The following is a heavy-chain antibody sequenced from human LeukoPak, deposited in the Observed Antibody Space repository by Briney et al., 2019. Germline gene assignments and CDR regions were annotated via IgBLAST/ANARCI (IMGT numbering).Heavy chain of an antibody. CDR3: ARDYDSSGYYGYDY. D-gene: IGHD3-22*01. V-gene: IGHV3-21*01. Sequence: GGSLRLSCAASGFTFSNSAMSWVRQAPGKGLEWVSTLSGSGITTYYADSVKGRFTISRDNAKNSLYLQMNSLRAEDTAVYYCARDYDSSGYYGYDYWGQGTLVTVSS. CDR1: GFTFSNSA. CDR2: LSGSGITT. J-gene: IGHJ4*02.